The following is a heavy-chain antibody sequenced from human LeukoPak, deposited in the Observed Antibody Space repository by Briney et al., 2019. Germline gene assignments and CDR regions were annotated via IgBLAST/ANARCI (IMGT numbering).Heavy chain of an antibody. CDR3: AKEINIVVVVADAGYYYGMDV. Sequence: PGGSLRLSCAASGFTFSSYGMHWVRQAPGKGLEWVAVISYDGSNKYYADSVKGRFTISRDNSKNTLYLQMNSLRAEDTAVYYCAKEINIVVVVADAGYYYGMDVWGQGTTVTVSS. D-gene: IGHD2-15*01. J-gene: IGHJ6*02. V-gene: IGHV3-30*18. CDR2: ISYDGSNK. CDR1: GFTFSSYG.